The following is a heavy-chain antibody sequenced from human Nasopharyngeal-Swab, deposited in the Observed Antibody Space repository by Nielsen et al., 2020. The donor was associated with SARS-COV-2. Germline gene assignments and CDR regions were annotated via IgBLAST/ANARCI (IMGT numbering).Heavy chain of an antibody. Sequence: GESLKLSCAASGFTFDDYAMHWVRQAPGKGLEWVSLISWDGGSTYYADSVKGRFTISRDNSKNSLYLQMNSLRAEDTALYYCAKDMVLVDIVVVPAAMPDYWGQGTLVTVSS. CDR2: ISWDGGST. D-gene: IGHD2-2*01. J-gene: IGHJ4*02. V-gene: IGHV3-43D*04. CDR1: GFTFDDYA. CDR3: AKDMVLVDIVVVPAAMPDY.